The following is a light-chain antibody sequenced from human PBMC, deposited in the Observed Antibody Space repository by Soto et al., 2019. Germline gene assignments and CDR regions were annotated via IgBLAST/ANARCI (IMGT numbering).Light chain of an antibody. CDR2: ANT. CDR1: SSNIGAGFD. V-gene: IGLV1-40*01. CDR3: QSYDSSLRGSV. J-gene: IGLJ2*01. Sequence: QSVLTQPPSVSGAPGQRVIISCTGSSSNIGAGFDVHWYQRLPGTAPKLLIYANTNRPSGVPDRFSASKSGTSASLAITGLQAEDEADYYCQSYDSSLRGSVFGGGTKVTVL.